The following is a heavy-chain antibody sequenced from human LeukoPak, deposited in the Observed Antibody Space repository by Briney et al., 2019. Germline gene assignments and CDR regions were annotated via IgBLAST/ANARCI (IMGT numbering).Heavy chain of an antibody. CDR3: VSFYETY. CDR2: INSDGSWT. J-gene: IGHJ4*02. D-gene: IGHD2/OR15-2a*01. V-gene: IGHV3-74*01. Sequence: GGSLRLSCAASGNYWMHWVRQAPGKGLVWVSHINSDGSWTSYADSVEGRFTIPKDNAKNTVYLQMNSLRAEDTAVYYCVSFYETYWGRGTLVTVSS. CDR1: GNYW.